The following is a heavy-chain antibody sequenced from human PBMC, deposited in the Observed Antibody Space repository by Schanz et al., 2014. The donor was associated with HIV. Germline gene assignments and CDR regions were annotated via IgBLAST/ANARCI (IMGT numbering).Heavy chain of an antibody. Sequence: EVQLLESGGDLVQPGGSLRLSCAASGFSFSSYVMSWIRQAPGKGLEWVSAISGSGDITYYADSVKGRFTISRDNSKNTLYLQMTSLRAEDTAIYYCATMTQGFDSWGQGTLVTVSS. CDR3: ATMTQGFDS. J-gene: IGHJ4*02. CDR2: ISGSGDIT. V-gene: IGHV3-23*01. D-gene: IGHD3-22*01. CDR1: GFSFSSYV.